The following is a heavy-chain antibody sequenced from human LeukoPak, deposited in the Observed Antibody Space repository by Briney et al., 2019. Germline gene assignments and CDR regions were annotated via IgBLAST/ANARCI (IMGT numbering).Heavy chain of an antibody. V-gene: IGHV5-51*01. CDR2: IHPGDSDT. J-gene: IGHJ2*01. Sequence: GESLKISCKGSGYTLTSYWIGCVRQMPGKGLEWMGIIHPGDSDTRYSPSFQGQVTISVDKSISTAYLQWSSLKASDTGMYYCARLVVVTANYWYFDLWGRGTLVTVPS. D-gene: IGHD2-21*02. CDR1: GYTLTSYW. CDR3: ARLVVVTANYWYFDL.